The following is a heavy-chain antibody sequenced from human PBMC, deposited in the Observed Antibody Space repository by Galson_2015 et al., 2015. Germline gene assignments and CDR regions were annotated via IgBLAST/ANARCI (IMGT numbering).Heavy chain of an antibody. Sequence: QRLSCAASGFTFRSYGMHWVRQAPGKGLEWVSIIWYDGSNKYYAESVKGRFTISRDNSKNTLDLQMNSLRAEDTAVYYCARGAYGAASGFDHWGQGTLVTVSS. J-gene: IGHJ4*02. CDR1: GFTFRSYG. D-gene: IGHD6-13*01. CDR3: ARGAYGAASGFDH. CDR2: IWYDGSNK. V-gene: IGHV3-33*01.